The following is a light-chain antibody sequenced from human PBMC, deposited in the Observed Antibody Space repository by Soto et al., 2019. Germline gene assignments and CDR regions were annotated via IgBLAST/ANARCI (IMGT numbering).Light chain of an antibody. CDR3: HQYGSAPWT. J-gene: IGKJ1*01. CDR2: GAS. V-gene: IGKV3-20*01. Sequence: EVVMMQSPGTLSLSPGERATLSCRASQTMTRAYVAWYQQKPGQAPRLLIYGASSRATGIPDRFRGSGSGTDFTLTITRLEPEDFAVYYCHQYGSAPWTFGQGTKV. CDR1: QTMTRAY.